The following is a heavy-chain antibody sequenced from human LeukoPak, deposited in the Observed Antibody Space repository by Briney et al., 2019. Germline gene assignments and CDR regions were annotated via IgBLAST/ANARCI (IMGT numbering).Heavy chain of an antibody. Sequence: ASVKVSCKASGYTFISYSMNWVRQAPGQGLEWMGWINTNTGNPTYAQGFTGRFVFSLDTSVSTAYLQISSLKAEDTAVYYCARVDNWNYDYYYMDVWGKGTTVTVSS. J-gene: IGHJ6*03. V-gene: IGHV7-4-1*02. D-gene: IGHD1-1*01. CDR2: INTNTGNP. CDR3: ARVDNWNYDYYYMDV. CDR1: GYTFISYS.